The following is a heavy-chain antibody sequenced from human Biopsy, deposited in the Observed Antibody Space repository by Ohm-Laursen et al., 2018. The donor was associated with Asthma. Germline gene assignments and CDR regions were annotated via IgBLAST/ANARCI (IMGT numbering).Heavy chain of an antibody. Sequence: SLRLSCAASGFTFSNYGMHWVRQAPGKGLDWVAVISFYGSNKNYTDSVKGRFTISRDNSKNTLHLQMNSMRAEDTAVYSCAKDGFPGWELRRGPDYWGQGTLVTVSS. CDR1: GFTFSNYG. CDR2: ISFYGSNK. D-gene: IGHD1-26*01. V-gene: IGHV3-30*18. CDR3: AKDGFPGWELRRGPDY. J-gene: IGHJ4*02.